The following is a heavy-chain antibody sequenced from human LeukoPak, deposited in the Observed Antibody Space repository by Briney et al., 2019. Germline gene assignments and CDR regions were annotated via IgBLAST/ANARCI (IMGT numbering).Heavy chain of an antibody. V-gene: IGHV3-30-3*01. CDR3: ARDPQLLWFGEYFGHFDY. CDR1: GFTLSTYA. D-gene: IGHD3-10*01. J-gene: IGHJ4*02. CDR2: ISYDGSNK. Sequence: GGSLRLSCAASGFTLSTYAMHWVRQAPGKGLEWVAVISYDGSNKYYADSVKGRFTISRDNSKSTLYLQMNSLRVEDTAVYYCARDPQLLWFGEYFGHFDYWGQGTLVTVSS.